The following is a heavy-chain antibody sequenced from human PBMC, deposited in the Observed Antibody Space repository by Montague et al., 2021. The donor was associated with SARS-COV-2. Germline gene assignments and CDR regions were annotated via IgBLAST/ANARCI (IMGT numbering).Heavy chain of an antibody. Sequence: SETLSLTCTVSGRSISSYYWSWIRQPPGKGLEWIGYIYYSGSTNYNPSLKSRVTISVDTSKNQFSLKLSSVTAADTAVYYCARAAGYNWNYGYNWFDPWGQGTLVTVSS. D-gene: IGHD1-7*01. CDR3: ARAAGYNWNYGYNWFDP. J-gene: IGHJ5*02. CDR1: GRSISSYY. CDR2: IYYSGST. V-gene: IGHV4-59*01.